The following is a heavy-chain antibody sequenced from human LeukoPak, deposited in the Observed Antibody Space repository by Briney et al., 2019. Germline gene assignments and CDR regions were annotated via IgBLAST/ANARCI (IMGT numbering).Heavy chain of an antibody. CDR1: GFTFSSYS. J-gene: IGHJ4*02. D-gene: IGHD6-13*01. V-gene: IGHV3-21*01. CDR3: AREVEGPYSSSWYEGGDY. Sequence: GGSLRLSCAASGFTFSSYSMNWVRQAPGKGLEWVSSISSSSSYIYYADSVKGRFTISRDNAKNSPYLQMNSLRAEDTAVYYCAREVEGPYSSSWYEGGDYWGQGTLVTVSS. CDR2: ISSSSSYI.